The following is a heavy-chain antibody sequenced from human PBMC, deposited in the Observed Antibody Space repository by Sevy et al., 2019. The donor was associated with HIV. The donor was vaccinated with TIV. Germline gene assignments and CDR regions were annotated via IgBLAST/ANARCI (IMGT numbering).Heavy chain of an antibody. J-gene: IGHJ3*01. CDR2: ISGPGLST. D-gene: IGHD3-22*01. CDR3: AKALNPALESMIEVVLRTLKRFDV. CDR1: GFTFNTHA. V-gene: IGHV3-23*01. Sequence: GESLKISCAASGFTFNTHAMTWVRQAPGKGLEWVSVISGPGLSTYYADSVKGRFTISRDNSKNTLYLQMNSLRADDTATYYCAKALNPALESMIEVVLRTLKRFDVWGQGTMVTVSS.